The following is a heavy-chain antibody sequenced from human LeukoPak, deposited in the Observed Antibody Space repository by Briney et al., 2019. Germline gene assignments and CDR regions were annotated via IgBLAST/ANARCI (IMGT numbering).Heavy chain of an antibody. J-gene: IGHJ6*02. V-gene: IGHV1-69*04. CDR2: IIPILGIA. Sequence: GSSVKVSCKASGGTFSSYAISWVRQAPGQGLEWMGRIIPILGIAIYAQKFQGRVTITADKSTSTAYMELSSLRSEDTAVYYCALVVITVPLDYYGMDVWGQGTTVTVSS. CDR1: GGTFSSYA. D-gene: IGHD3-22*01. CDR3: ALVVITVPLDYYGMDV.